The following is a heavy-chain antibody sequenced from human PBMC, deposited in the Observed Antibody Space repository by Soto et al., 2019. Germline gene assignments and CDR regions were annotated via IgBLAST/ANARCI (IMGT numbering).Heavy chain of an antibody. V-gene: IGHV3-23*01. CDR2: ISHSDHST. CDR3: AKRGGDSGWGDFDS. CDR1: GFTFSSYA. J-gene: IGHJ4*02. D-gene: IGHD6-19*01. Sequence: EVQLLESGGGLVQPGGSPRLSCAASGFTFSSYAMSWVRQAPGKGLEWVSAISHSDHSTYYADSVKGRFTVSRDNSENTLYLQMNSLRAEDTAIYYCAKRGGDSGWGDFDSWGQGTLVTVSS.